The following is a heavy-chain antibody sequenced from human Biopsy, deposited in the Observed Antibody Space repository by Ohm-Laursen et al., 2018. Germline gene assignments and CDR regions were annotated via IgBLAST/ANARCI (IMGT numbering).Heavy chain of an antibody. J-gene: IGHJ4*02. CDR1: GGGFKSYA. Sequence: SVKVSCKASGGGFKSYALSWVRQAPGQGLEWLGGIIPITRTVKSAQRLEGRLTITADTSTDTAFLELSSLRAEDTAVYYCAGTRSCGFVPQTPRLFDYWGPGTLVTVSS. V-gene: IGHV1-69*06. D-gene: IGHD6-25*01. CDR2: IIPITRTV. CDR3: AGTRSCGFVPQTPRLFDY.